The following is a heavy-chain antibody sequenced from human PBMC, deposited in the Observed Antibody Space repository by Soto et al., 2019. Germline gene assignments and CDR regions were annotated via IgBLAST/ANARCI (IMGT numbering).Heavy chain of an antibody. Sequence: PWGSLRLSCAASGFFFIDYGIHCVRHSPFKWLEWVALITNDGNNEYYRESVKGRFSISRGRSTNTVDLLMNSLRPEDTGVYYCAKEGPGGGRHFYYAMDVWGQGTTVTVSS. CDR3: AKEGPGGGRHFYYAMDV. V-gene: IGHV3-30*02. CDR2: ITNDGNNE. CDR1: GFFFIDYG. D-gene: IGHD1-26*01. J-gene: IGHJ6*02.